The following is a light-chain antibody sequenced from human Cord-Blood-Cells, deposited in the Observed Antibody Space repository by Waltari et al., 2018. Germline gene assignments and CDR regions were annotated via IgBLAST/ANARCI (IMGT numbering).Light chain of an antibody. CDR2: EGS. V-gene: IGLV2-23*01. Sequence: QSALTQPASVSGSPGQSITISCTGTSSDVGSYNLVSWYQQHPGKAPKLMIYEGSKRPSGVSNRFSGSKSGNTASLTISGLQAEDEADYYCCSYEGSSNWVFGGGTKLTVL. CDR1: SSDVGSYNL. J-gene: IGLJ3*02. CDR3: CSYEGSSNWV.